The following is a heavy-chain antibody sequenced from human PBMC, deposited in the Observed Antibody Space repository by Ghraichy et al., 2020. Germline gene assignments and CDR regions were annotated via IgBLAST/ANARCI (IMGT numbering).Heavy chain of an antibody. CDR2: ISAFNGNT. CDR3: ARAGEYFSYFGMDV. CDR1: GYKFSSYG. D-gene: IGHD7-27*01. J-gene: IGHJ6*02. Sequence: ASVKVSCRTSGYKFSSYGISWVRQVPGQGLEWMGWISAFNGNTTYAQKVQGRVTMTTDTSTGTAYMELRSLRSDDTAVYYCARAGEYFSYFGMDVWGQGTTVTVSS. V-gene: IGHV1-18*01.